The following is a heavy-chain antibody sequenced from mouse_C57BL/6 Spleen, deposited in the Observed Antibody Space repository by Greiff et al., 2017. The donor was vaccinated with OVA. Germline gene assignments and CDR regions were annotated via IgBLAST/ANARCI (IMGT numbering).Heavy chain of an antibody. D-gene: IGHD2-1*01. V-gene: IGHV1-69*01. CDR1: GYTFTSYE. Sequence: QVQLQQPGAELVMPGASVTLSCKASGYTFTSYEMHWVKQRPVHGLEWIGDIDPAAGCTTYNQKFKGKSTMTVDKSSSTAYMQLSSLASEDSAVYYCERPYGNYGAWYDYWGRGTTLTVSS. J-gene: IGHJ2*01. CDR3: ERPYGNYGAWYDY. CDR2: IDPAAGCT.